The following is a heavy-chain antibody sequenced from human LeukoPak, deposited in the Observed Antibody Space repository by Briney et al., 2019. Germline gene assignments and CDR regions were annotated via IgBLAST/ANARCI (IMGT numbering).Heavy chain of an antibody. V-gene: IGHV4-4*02. Sequence: SGTLSLTCTVSGDSISSSNWWGWVRQPPGKGLEWIGEIYHSGITHYNPSLKSRVTISVDKSKNQFSLKLNSVTAADTAMYYCARNNWGSGLDYWGQGTQVPVSS. CDR2: IYHSGIT. CDR3: ARNNWGSGLDY. CDR1: GDSISSSNW. D-gene: IGHD7-27*01. J-gene: IGHJ4*02.